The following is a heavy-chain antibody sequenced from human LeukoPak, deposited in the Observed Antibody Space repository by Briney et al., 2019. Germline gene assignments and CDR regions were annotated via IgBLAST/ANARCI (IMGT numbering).Heavy chain of an antibody. J-gene: IGHJ6*02. D-gene: IGHD2-15*01. CDR3: ARYCSGGRCYYYYGMDV. Sequence: GASVKVSCKASGYTFTSYDINWVRQATGQGLEWMGWMNPNSGNTGYAQKFQGRVTITRNTSISTAYMELSILTSDHAAVYYCARYCSGGRCYYYYGMDVWGQGTTVTVSS. CDR1: GYTFTSYD. CDR2: MNPNSGNT. V-gene: IGHV1-8*01.